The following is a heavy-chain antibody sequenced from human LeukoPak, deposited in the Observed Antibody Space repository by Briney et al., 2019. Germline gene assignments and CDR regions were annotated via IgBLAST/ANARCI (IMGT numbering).Heavy chain of an antibody. CDR2: MNPNSGNT. J-gene: IGHJ6*02. CDR3: ARGRCTNGVCYYYYYYGMDV. D-gene: IGHD2-8*01. V-gene: IGHV1-8*02. CDR1: GYTFTGYY. Sequence: AASVKVSCKASGYTFTGYYMHWVRQAPGQGLEWMGWMNPNSGNTGYAQKFQGRVTMTRNTSISTAYMELSSLRSEDTAVYYCARGRCTNGVCYYYYYYGMDVWGQGTTVTVSS.